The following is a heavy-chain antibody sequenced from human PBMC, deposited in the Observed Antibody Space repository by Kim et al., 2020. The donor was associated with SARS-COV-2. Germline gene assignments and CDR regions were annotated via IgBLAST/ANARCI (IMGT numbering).Heavy chain of an antibody. D-gene: IGHD3-3*01. J-gene: IGHJ4*02. Sequence: ASVKVSCKASGYTFSNYAMHWVRQAPGQRLEWMGWINAGSGNTEYSQKFQGRLIITRDTSASTAYMELSSLRSEDTAVYYCARGGAVLRFLEWLSSYFDYWGQRTLVTGSS. CDR1: GYTFSNYA. CDR3: ARGGAVLRFLEWLSSYFDY. CDR2: INAGSGNT. V-gene: IGHV1-3*01.